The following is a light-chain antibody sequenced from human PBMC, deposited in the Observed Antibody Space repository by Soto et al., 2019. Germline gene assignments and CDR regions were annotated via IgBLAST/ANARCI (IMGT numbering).Light chain of an antibody. CDR2: DVS. Sequence: QSALTQPASVSGSPGQSITISCTGTSSDVGGYNYVSWYQHHPGKAPKLMIYDVSNRPSGVSNRFSGSKSGNTASLTISVLQSEDEADYYCSSYTTSNTRQIVFGTGTKVTVL. CDR3: SSYTTSNTRQIV. CDR1: SSDVGGYNY. V-gene: IGLV2-14*03. J-gene: IGLJ1*01.